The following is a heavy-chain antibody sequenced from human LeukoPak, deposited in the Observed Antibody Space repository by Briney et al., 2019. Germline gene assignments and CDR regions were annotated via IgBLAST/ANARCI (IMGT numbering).Heavy chain of an antibody. V-gene: IGHV4-59*11. CDR2: IYYSGST. CDR3: ARVRGSYSKNWFDP. CDR1: GGSISSHY. Sequence: PSETLSLTCTVSGGSISSHYWSWIRQPPGKGLEWIGYIYYSGSTNYNPSLKSRVTISVDTSKNQLSLKLSSVTAADTAVYYCARVRGSYSKNWFDPWGQGTLVTVSS. J-gene: IGHJ5*02. D-gene: IGHD6-13*01.